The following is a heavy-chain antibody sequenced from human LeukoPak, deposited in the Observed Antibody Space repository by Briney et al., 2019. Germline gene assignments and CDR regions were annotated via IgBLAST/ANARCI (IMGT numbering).Heavy chain of an antibody. CDR3: ASGYCSSTSCYRGGGPYYYYMDV. V-gene: IGHV4-4*07. D-gene: IGHD2-2*02. J-gene: IGHJ6*03. Sequence: SETLSLTCTVSGGSISSYYWSWIRQPAGKGLEWIGRIYTSGSTNYNPSLKSRVTISVDTSKNQFSLKLSSVTAADTAVYYCASGYCSSTSCYRGGGPYYYYMDVWGKGTTVTVSS. CDR1: GGSISSYY. CDR2: IYTSGST.